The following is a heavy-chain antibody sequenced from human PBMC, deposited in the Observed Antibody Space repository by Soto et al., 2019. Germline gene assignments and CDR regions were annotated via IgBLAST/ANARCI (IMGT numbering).Heavy chain of an antibody. V-gene: IGHV4-30-2*01. D-gene: IGHD3-22*01. Sequence: QLQLQESSSGLVKPSQTLSLTCAVSGGSISSGGYSWGWIRQPPGKGLEWIGYIYHSGSTYYNPSLKSRVTISVDGSKNQFSLKLSSVTAADTAVYYCARTVYYSDSSGYYAAKFDSWGQGTLVTVSS. CDR1: GGSISSGGYS. CDR3: ARTVYYSDSSGYYAAKFDS. CDR2: IYHSGST. J-gene: IGHJ4*02.